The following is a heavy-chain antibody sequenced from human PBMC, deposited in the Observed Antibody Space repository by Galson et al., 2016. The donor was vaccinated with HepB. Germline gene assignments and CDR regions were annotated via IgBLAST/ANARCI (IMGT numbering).Heavy chain of an antibody. D-gene: IGHD1-1*01. CDR3: VRSSRVLGATHYFDY. J-gene: IGHJ4*02. V-gene: IGHV3-21*01. CDR1: GFLFNFYS. Sequence: SLRLSCAASGFLFNFYSMNWVRQAPGKGLEWVSIIGNNVDYIHYADSVKGRFTISRDNAKKVLYLQLNSLRGEDTAVYYCVRSSRVLGATHYFDYWGQGTQVTVSS. CDR2: IGNNVDYI.